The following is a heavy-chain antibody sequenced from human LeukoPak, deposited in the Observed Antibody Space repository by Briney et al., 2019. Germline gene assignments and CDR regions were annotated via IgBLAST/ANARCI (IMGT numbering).Heavy chain of an antibody. CDR1: GGSVSSGSYY. D-gene: IGHD5-18*01. CDR2: IYYIGST. Sequence: SETLSLTCTVSGGSVSSGSYYWSWIRQPLGKGLEWIGYIYYIGSTNYNPSLKSRVTISVDTSKNQFSLKLSSVTAADTAVYYCARWVDTTMVGFDYWGQGTLVTVSS. J-gene: IGHJ4*02. CDR3: ARWVDTTMVGFDY. V-gene: IGHV4-61*01.